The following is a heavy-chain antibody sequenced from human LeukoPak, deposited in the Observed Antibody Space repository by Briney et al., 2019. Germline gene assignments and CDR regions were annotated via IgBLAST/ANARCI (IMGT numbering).Heavy chain of an antibody. CDR3: ARTYYYDSSGYYYMDV. CDR2: ISAYNGNT. J-gene: IGHJ6*03. V-gene: IGHV1-18*01. CDR1: GYTFTSYG. Sequence: ASVKVSCKASGYTFTSYGISWVRQAPGQGLEWMGWISAYNGNTSYAQKLQGRVTMTTDTSTSTAYMELRSLRSDDTAVYYCARTYYYDSSGYYYMDVWGKGTTVTVSS. D-gene: IGHD3-22*01.